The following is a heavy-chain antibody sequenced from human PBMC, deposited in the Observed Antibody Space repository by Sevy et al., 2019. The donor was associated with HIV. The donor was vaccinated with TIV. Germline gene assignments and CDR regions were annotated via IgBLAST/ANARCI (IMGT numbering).Heavy chain of an antibody. CDR3: AGGIPYDYVWGSYRSRKSFDY. D-gene: IGHD3-16*02. J-gene: IGHJ4*02. CDR1: GFTFSDYY. V-gene: IGHV3-11*01. Sequence: GGSLRLSCAASGFTFSDYYMSWIRQAPGKGLEWVSYISSSGSTIYYADSVKGRFTISRDNAKNSLYLQMNSLRAEDTAVYYWAGGIPYDYVWGSYRSRKSFDYWGQGTLVTVSS. CDR2: ISSSGSTI.